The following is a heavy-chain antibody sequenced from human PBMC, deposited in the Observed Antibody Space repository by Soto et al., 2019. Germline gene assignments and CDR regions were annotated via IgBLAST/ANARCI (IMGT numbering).Heavy chain of an antibody. V-gene: IGHV4-34*01. CDR1: GGSFSGYS. D-gene: IGHD1-1*01. J-gene: IGHJ4*02. Sequence: QVQLQQWGAGRLKPSETLSLTCAVYGGSFSGYSWSWIRQPPRKGLEWIGEINHSGSTNYNPSLKSRGTISVDTSKNQFSLKLSSVTAADTAVYYCHNELDNFDYWGQGTLVTVYS. CDR3: HNELDNFDY. CDR2: INHSGST.